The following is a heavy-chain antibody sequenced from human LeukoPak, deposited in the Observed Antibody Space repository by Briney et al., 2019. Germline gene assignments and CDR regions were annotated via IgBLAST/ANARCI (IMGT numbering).Heavy chain of an antibody. J-gene: IGHJ4*02. D-gene: IGHD1-1*01. CDR3: ATDPQHDGDF. V-gene: IGHV3-30*02. CDR2: IRYDGSNK. Sequence: GGSLRLSCAASGFTFSSYGMHWVRQAPGKGLEWVAFIRYDGSNKYYADSVKGRFTISRDNAKNMLYLQMNSLRDADTAVYYCATDPQHDGDFWGQGTLVTVSS. CDR1: GFTFSSYG.